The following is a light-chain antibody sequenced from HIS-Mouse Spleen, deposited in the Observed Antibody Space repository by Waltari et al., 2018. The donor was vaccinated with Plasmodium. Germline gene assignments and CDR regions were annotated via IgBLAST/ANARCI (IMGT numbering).Light chain of an antibody. Sequence: EIVMTQSPATLSVSPGERATLSCRASQSVSSNLAWYQQKPGQAPRLLIYGASTRATGIPARFSGSGSVREFTLTISSLQSEDFAVYYCQQYNNWSFTFGPGTKVDIK. CDR2: GAS. CDR3: QQYNNWSFT. CDR1: QSVSSN. J-gene: IGKJ3*01. V-gene: IGKV3-15*01.